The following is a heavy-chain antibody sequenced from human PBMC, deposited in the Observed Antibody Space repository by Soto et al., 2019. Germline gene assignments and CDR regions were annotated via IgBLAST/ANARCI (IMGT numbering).Heavy chain of an antibody. CDR1: GVSISSGGYS. V-gene: IGHV4-30-2*01. J-gene: IGHJ3*02. CDR3: ARGVAMVRGSAFDI. Sequence: SETLSLTCAFSGVSISSGGYSWSWIRQPPGKGLEWIGYIYHSGSTYYNPSLKSRVTISVDRSKNQFSLKLSSVTAADTAVYYCARGVAMVRGSAFDIWGQGTMVTVSS. D-gene: IGHD3-10*01. CDR2: IYHSGST.